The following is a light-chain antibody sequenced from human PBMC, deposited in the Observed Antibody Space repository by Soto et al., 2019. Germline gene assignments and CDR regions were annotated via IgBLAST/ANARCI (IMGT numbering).Light chain of an antibody. V-gene: IGLV2-14*03. CDR2: QVS. CDR3: RSYPINIRV. CDR1: RCDRGCYGY. J-gene: IGLJ1*01. Sequence: QSVLTHPASGSGSLGQSITMSCTGPRCDRGCYGYVSWYQQHPGKARRFMIDQVSNRPTGCTNRYSGSMSGNPASLTIPGLQADDEASYFCRSYPINIRVFGARNRVTDL.